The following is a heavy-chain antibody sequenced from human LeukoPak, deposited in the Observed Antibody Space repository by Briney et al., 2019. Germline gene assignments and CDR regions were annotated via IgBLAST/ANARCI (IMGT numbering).Heavy chain of an antibody. CDR1: GGSVNSYY. CDR3: ARGRKYTSGYRVTELGSGYSDY. Sequence: PSETLSLTCTVSGGSVNSYYLSWIRQPAGKTLEWIGRIYDGGSTNYNPSLKSRVSMSVDTSKNQFSLKLSSVTAADTAVYYCARGRKYTSGYRVTELGSGYSDYWGQGTLVTVSS. D-gene: IGHD5-18*01. J-gene: IGHJ4*02. V-gene: IGHV4-4*07. CDR2: IYDGGST.